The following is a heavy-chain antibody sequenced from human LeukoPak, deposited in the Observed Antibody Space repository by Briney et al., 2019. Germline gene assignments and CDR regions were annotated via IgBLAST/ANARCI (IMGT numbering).Heavy chain of an antibody. CDR2: ISSSSSHI. V-gene: IGHV3-21*04. J-gene: IGHJ3*02. CDR1: GFTFSSYA. D-gene: IGHD3-22*01. CDR3: AKDIRYYYDSSGYYYESAFDI. Sequence: GGSLRLSCAASGFTFSSYAMHWVRQAPGKGLEWVSSISSSSSHIYYADSVKGRFTISRDNAKNSLYLQMNSLRAEDTALYYCAKDIRYYYDSSGYYYESAFDIWGQGTMVTVSS.